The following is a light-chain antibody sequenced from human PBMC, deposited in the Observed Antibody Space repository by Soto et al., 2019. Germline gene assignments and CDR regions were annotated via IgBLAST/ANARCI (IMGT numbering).Light chain of an antibody. Sequence: DIQMTQSPSSLSASVEDRVIITCRASQSISNHLNWYQQKPGKAPKLLIFAASSLQSGVPSRFSGSRSGPDFTLTISSLQPEDFATYYCQQSYSSPQTFGQGTQVDIK. CDR2: AAS. CDR1: QSISNH. CDR3: QQSYSSPQT. J-gene: IGKJ1*01. V-gene: IGKV1-39*01.